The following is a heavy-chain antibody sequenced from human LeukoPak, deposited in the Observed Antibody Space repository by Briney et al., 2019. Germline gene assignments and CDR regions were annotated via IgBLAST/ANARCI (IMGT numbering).Heavy chain of an antibody. J-gene: IGHJ6*02. CDR3: ARDLRAAAGTYYYYYGMDV. CDR1: GGSISSYY. CDR2: IYTSGST. D-gene: IGHD6-13*01. Sequence: SVTLSLTCTVSGGSISSYYWSWIRQPAGKGLEWIGRIYTSGSTNYNPSLKSRVTMSVDTSKNQFSLKLSSVTAADTAVYHCARDLRAAAGTYYYYYGMDVWGQGTTVTVSS. V-gene: IGHV4-4*07.